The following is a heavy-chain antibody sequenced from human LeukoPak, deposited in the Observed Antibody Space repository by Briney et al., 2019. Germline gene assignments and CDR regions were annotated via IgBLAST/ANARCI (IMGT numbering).Heavy chain of an antibody. V-gene: IGHV4-39*07. CDR1: GGSISSSSYY. D-gene: IGHD6-6*01. CDR2: IYYSGST. Sequence: SETQSLTCTVSGGSISSSSYYWGWIRQPPGKGLEWIGSIYYSGSTYYNPSLKSRVTISVDTSKNQFSLKLSSVTAADTAVYYCARAGGVYSSSYGIDYWGQGTLVTVSS. CDR3: ARAGGVYSSSYGIDY. J-gene: IGHJ4*02.